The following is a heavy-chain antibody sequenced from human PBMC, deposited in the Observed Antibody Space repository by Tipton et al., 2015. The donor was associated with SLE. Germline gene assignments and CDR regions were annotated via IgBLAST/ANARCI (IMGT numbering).Heavy chain of an antibody. D-gene: IGHD6-6*01. CDR2: IYYSGST. V-gene: IGHV4-39*01. CDR3: ARQDYSSSSAGWFDP. Sequence: TLSLTCTVSGGSISSTSHYWDWIRQPPGKGLEWIGSIYYSGSTYYNPSLKSRVTISVDTSKNQFSLRLSSVTAADTAVYYCARQDYSSSSAGWFDPWGQGTLVTVSS. CDR1: GGSISSTSHY. J-gene: IGHJ5*02.